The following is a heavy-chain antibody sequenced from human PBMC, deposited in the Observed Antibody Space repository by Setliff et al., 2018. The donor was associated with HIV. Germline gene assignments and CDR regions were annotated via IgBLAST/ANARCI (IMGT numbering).Heavy chain of an antibody. CDR2: IRNKKNGGTT. CDR1: GFTFSSYG. D-gene: IGHD3-3*01. Sequence: GGSLRLSCAASGFTFSSYGMTWVRQAPGKGLEWVARIRNKKNGGTTYYAAPVEGRFTISRDDSKNTLSRQLNSLKTEDTAIYYCTTGSNSFWSGYSKHWGQGALVTVSS. J-gene: IGHJ4*02. CDR3: TTGSNSFWSGYSKH. V-gene: IGHV3-15*01.